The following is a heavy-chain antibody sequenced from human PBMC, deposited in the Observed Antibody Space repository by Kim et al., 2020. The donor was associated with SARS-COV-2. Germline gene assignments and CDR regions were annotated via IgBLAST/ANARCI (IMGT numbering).Heavy chain of an antibody. J-gene: IGHJ5*02. D-gene: IGHD4-17*01. CDR3: ARGRDYGDYLWFRWFDP. Sequence: SETLSLTCAVYGGSFSGYYWSWIRQPPGKGLEWIGEINHSGSTNYNPSLKSRVTISVDTSKNQFSLKLSSVTAADTAVYYCARGRDYGDYLWFRWFDPWGQGTLVTVSS. V-gene: IGHV4-34*01. CDR2: INHSGST. CDR1: GGSFSGYY.